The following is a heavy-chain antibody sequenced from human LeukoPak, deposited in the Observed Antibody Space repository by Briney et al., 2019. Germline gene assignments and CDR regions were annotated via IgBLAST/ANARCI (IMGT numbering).Heavy chain of an antibody. CDR2: IRYDGSNK. CDR1: GFTFSSYG. Sequence: GGSLRLSCAASGFTFSSYGMHWVRQAPGKGLEWVAFIRYDGSNKYYADSVKGRFTISRDSSKNTLYLQMNSLRAEDTAVYYCARDLRSSGYYAFDYWGQGILVTVSS. CDR3: ARDLRSSGYYAFDY. D-gene: IGHD3-22*01. V-gene: IGHV3-30*02. J-gene: IGHJ4*02.